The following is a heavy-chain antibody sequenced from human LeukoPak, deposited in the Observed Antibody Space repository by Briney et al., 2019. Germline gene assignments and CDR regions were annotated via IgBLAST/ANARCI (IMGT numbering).Heavy chain of an antibody. CDR1: GSTFGNYY. D-gene: IGHD6-19*01. J-gene: IGHJ4*02. CDR3: ARVIVGSACLDS. V-gene: IGHV3-7*03. Sequence: GGSLRLSCAASGSTFGNYYMSWVRQAPGKGLEWVANIKHDGNWKFYADSVKGRFTVSRDNAEKLVYLHMSSLRAEDTAMYYCARVIVGSACLDSWGQGTLVTVSS. CDR2: IKHDGNWK.